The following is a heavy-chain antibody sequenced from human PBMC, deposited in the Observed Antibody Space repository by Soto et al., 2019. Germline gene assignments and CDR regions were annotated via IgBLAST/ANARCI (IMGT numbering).Heavy chain of an antibody. CDR3: ARPLLSVPQEYWVDA. CDR2: IYPFESYT. Sequence: AVESLKISCKGSGYSFTSYCIGWVRQIPWKGLEWMGIIYPFESYTRYSPSFQGQVTISADTSISTAYLQWSSLKASDTAMYYCARPLLSVPQEYWVDAWGQGPLVTASS. V-gene: IGHV5-51*01. D-gene: IGHD3-9*01. CDR1: GYSFTSYC. J-gene: IGHJ5*02.